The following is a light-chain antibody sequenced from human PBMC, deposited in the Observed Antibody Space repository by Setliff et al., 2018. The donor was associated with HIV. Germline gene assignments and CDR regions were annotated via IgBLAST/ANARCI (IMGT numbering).Light chain of an antibody. CDR3: SSYAISNTLP. Sequence: QSVLTQPASVSGSPGQSITTSCTGTSSDVGGYSYVSWYQQHPGKAPKLIIYEVRNRPSGVSDRFSGSKSGNTASLTISGLQAEDEADYYCSSYAISNTLPFGTGTKVTVL. J-gene: IGLJ1*01. CDR2: EVR. CDR1: SSDVGGYSY. V-gene: IGLV2-14*01.